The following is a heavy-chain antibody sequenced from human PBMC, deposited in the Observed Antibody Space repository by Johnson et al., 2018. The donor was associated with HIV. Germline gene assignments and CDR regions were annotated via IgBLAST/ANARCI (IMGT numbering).Heavy chain of an antibody. CDR2: IWYDGSNK. CDR3: AREFSFTPVAFYI. CDR1: GFTFSSYG. D-gene: IGHD4-17*01. V-gene: IGHV3-30*19. J-gene: IGHJ3*02. Sequence: QLVESGGGVVQPGRSLRLSCAASGFTFSSYGMHWVRQAPGKGLEWVAVIWYDGSNKYYADSVKGRFTISRDNSKNTLYLQMNSLRAEDTAVYYCAREFSFTPVAFYIWGQGTMVTVSS.